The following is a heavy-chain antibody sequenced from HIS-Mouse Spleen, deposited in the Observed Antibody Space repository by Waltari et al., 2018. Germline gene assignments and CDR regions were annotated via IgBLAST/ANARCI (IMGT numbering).Heavy chain of an antibody. CDR1: GLTVGSYW. Sequence: EVQLVESGGGFVQPGGSRRLACSAAGLTVGSYWMHWVRQAPGKGLVWVSRINSDGSSTSYADSVKGRFTISRDNAKNTLYLQMNSLRAEDTAVYYCARDLELDAFDIWGQGTMVTVSS. J-gene: IGHJ3*02. D-gene: IGHD1-1*01. CDR2: INSDGSST. V-gene: IGHV3-74*01. CDR3: ARDLELDAFDI.